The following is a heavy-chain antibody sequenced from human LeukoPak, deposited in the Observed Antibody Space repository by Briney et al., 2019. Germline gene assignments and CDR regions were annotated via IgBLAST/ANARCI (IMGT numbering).Heavy chain of an antibody. V-gene: IGHV3-74*01. CDR2: IKSDGSRT. J-gene: IGHJ4*02. D-gene: IGHD5-12*01. Sequence: GGSLRLSCAASGFAFSTYWMHWVRQAPGKGLVWVSHIKSDGSRTTYADSVKGRFTISRDNAKNRLYLQMNSLRAEDTAVYYCARDRGYTQDYWGQGTLVSVSS. CDR1: GFAFSTYW. CDR3: ARDRGYTQDY.